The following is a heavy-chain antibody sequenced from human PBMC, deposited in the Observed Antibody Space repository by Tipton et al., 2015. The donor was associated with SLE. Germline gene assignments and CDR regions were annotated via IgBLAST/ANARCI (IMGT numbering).Heavy chain of an antibody. CDR1: GGSFSGYY. D-gene: IGHD5-18*01. CDR3: ARARGRGYSYGYSGVDY. J-gene: IGHJ4*02. Sequence: TLSLTCAVYGGSFSGYYWSWIRQPPGKGLEWIGEINHSGSTNYNPSLKSRVTISVDTSKNQFSLKLSSVTAADTAVYYCARARGRGYSYGYSGVDYWGQGTLVTVSS. V-gene: IGHV4-34*01. CDR2: INHSGST.